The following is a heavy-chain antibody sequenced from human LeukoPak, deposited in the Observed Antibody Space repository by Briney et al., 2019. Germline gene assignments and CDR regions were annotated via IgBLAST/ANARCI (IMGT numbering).Heavy chain of an antibody. V-gene: IGHV3-66*04. CDR3: ARLSANSSAYFFDY. D-gene: IGHD3-22*01. CDR2: IYSGGST. J-gene: IGHJ4*02. CDR1: GFTVGSNY. Sequence: GGSLRLSCAASGFTVGSNYMSWVRQAPGKGLEWVSTIYSGGSTNYADSAKGRFTISRDTSKNTLYLQRNSLRADDTAVYYCARLSANSSAYFFDYWGQGTLVTV.